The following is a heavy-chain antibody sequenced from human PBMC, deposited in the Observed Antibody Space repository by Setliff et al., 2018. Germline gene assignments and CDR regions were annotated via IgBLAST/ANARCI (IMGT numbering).Heavy chain of an antibody. V-gene: IGHV1-8*02. D-gene: IGHD3-22*01. CDR3: AADPHYYDSSGYYYLPSDAFDI. CDR2: MNPNNGNT. Sequence: ASVKVSCKASGYTFINYEINWVRQATGQGLEWMGGMNPNNGNTGYAQKFQSRVTMTRNTSTSTAYMELSSLRSEDTAVYYCAADPHYYDSSGYYYLPSDAFDIWGQGTMVTVSS. CDR1: GYTFINYE. J-gene: IGHJ3*02.